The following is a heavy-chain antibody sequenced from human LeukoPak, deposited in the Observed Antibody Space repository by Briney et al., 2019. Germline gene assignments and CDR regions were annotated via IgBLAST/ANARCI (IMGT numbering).Heavy chain of an antibody. CDR1: SGSMSSYY. V-gene: IGHV4-59*01. Sequence: SETLSLTRAVPSGSMSSYYWSWIRQPPGKGLEWIGYIYYTGVTNYSPSLKRRLTISLDTAMKQFSLNLRSVTAADTAMYYCARGGSGYPLDYWGQGTLVTVSS. CDR2: IYYTGVT. CDR3: ARGGSGYPLDY. D-gene: IGHD3-22*01. J-gene: IGHJ4*02.